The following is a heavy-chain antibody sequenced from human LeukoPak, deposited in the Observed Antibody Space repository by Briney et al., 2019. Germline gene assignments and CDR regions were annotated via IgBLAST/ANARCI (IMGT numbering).Heavy chain of an antibody. CDR2: IKEDGSEK. V-gene: IGHV3-7*01. D-gene: IGHD3-22*01. Sequence: PGGSLRLSCAASGFTFSTDWMVWVRQAPGKGLEWVAMIKEDGSEKYYVDSVKGRFTISRDNAKNSLFLQMNSLRAEDTAVYYCAKGDSSGYAIYDYWGQGTLVTVSS. CDR3: AKGDSSGYAIYDY. J-gene: IGHJ4*02. CDR1: GFTFSTDW.